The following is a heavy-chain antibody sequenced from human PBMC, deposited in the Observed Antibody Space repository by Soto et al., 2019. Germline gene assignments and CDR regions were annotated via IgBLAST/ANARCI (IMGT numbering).Heavy chain of an antibody. CDR1: GFSFSSYV. CDR2: ISYDGSNK. Sequence: GGSLRLSCAASGFSFSSYVMHWVRQAPGKGLEWVAVISYDGSNKYYADSVKGRFTISRDNSKNTLYLQMNSLRAEDTAVYYCAPRYQGSSWYESSFDPWGQGTLVTVSS. J-gene: IGHJ5*02. CDR3: APRYQGSSWYESSFDP. V-gene: IGHV3-30*03. D-gene: IGHD6-13*01.